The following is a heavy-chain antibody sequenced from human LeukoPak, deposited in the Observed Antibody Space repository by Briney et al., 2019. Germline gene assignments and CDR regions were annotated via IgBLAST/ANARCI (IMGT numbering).Heavy chain of an antibody. J-gene: IGHJ6*04. V-gene: IGHV4-4*07. CDR3: ARERFLEWLFSLDV. CDR2: IYTSGST. Sequence: SETLSLTCTVSGVSISSCYWSWIRQPAGKGLEWIGRIYTSGSTNYNPSLRSRVTMSVDTSKNQFSLKLSSVTAADTAVYYCARERFLEWLFSLDVWGKGTTVTVSS. D-gene: IGHD3-3*01. CDR1: GVSISSCY.